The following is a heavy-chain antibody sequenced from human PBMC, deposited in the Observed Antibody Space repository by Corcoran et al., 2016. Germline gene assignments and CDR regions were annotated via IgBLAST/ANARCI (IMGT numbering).Heavy chain of an antibody. D-gene: IGHD2-2*01. CDR2: IYHSGST. J-gene: IGHJ4*02. CDR3: AIGPYCSSTSCHLDY. Sequence: QVQLQESGPGLVKPSETLSLTCTVSGYSISSGYYWGWIRQPPGKGLEWIGSIYHSGSTYYNPSLMSRVTISVDTSKNQLSLKLSSVTAADTAVYYCAIGPYCSSTSCHLDYWGQGTLVTVSS. CDR1: GYSISSGYY. V-gene: IGHV4-38-2*02.